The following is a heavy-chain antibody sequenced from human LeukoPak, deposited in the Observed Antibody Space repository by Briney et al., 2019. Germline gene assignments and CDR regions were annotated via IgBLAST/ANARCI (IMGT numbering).Heavy chain of an antibody. CDR2: IDPKSGGT. Sequence: ASVKVSCKASGYTFIGYHLHWVRQAPGEGLEWMGWIDPKSGGTHYAQNFQGRVTMTRDTSISTAYLELSRLTSDDTAVYYCARDMWDYGDPTYYYYLDVWGKGTTVTISS. D-gene: IGHD4-17*01. J-gene: IGHJ6*03. V-gene: IGHV1-2*02. CDR1: GYTFIGYH. CDR3: ARDMWDYGDPTYYYYLDV.